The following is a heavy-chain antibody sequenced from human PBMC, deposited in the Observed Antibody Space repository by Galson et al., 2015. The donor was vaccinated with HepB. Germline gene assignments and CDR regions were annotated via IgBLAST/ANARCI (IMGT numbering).Heavy chain of an antibody. D-gene: IGHD4-17*01. J-gene: IGHJ6*02. CDR3: ARAENGDYPHYYYYYYGMDV. CDR2: INAGNGNT. V-gene: IGHV1-3*01. CDR1: GYTFTSYA. Sequence: SVKVSCKASGYTFTSYAMHWVRQAPGQRLEWMGWINAGNGNTKYSQKFQGRVTITRDTSASTAYMELSSLRSEDTAVYYCARAENGDYPHYYYYYYGMDVWGQGTTVTVSS.